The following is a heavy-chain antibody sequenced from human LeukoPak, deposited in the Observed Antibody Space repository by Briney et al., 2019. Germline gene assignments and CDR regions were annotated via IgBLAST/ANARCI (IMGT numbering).Heavy chain of an antibody. J-gene: IGHJ4*02. CDR1: GYIFSDYY. D-gene: IGHD6-13*01. CDR3: ARGAEAETSPLDF. V-gene: IGHV1-2*02. CDR2: INPKSGAA. Sequence: EASVKVSCKASGYIFSDYYMHWVRQAPGQGLEWLGWINPKSGAADYAQQFRGRVTMTRDTPINTDYMEMKRVTSDDTAVYYCARGAEAETSPLDFWGQGTLVIVS.